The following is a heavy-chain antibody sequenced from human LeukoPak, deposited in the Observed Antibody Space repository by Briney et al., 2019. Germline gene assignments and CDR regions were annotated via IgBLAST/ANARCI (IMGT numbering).Heavy chain of an antibody. Sequence: ASVKVSCKASGYTFTGYYMHWVRQAPGQGLEWMGWINPNSCGTNYAQKCQGRSTMTRDTSISTAYMELSRLRSDDTAVYYCARGGSYNWFDPWGQGTLVTVSS. CDR1: GYTFTGYY. CDR2: INPNSCGT. J-gene: IGHJ5*02. D-gene: IGHD1-26*01. V-gene: IGHV1-2*02. CDR3: ARGGSYNWFDP.